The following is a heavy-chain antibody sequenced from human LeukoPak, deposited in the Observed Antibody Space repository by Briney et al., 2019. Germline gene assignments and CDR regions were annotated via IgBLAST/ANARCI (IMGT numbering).Heavy chain of an antibody. CDR1: GYTFTSYD. CDR2: MNPNSGGT. J-gene: IGHJ3*02. Sequence: ASVKVSCKASGYTFTSYDINWVRQATGQGLEWMGWMNPNSGGTNYAQKFQGRVTMTRDTSISTAYMELSRLRSDDTAVYYCARQETYDYVWGSYRPLAFDIWGQGTMVTVSS. D-gene: IGHD3-16*02. CDR3: ARQETYDYVWGSYRPLAFDI. V-gene: IGHV1-2*02.